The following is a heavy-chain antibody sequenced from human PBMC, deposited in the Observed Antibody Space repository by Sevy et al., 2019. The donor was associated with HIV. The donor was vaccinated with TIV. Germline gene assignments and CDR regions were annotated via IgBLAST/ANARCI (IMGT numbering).Heavy chain of an antibody. CDR1: GFTFSSYA. CDR2: ISGSGGST. CDR3: ANAGGYSYGSTPFDY. D-gene: IGHD5-18*01. V-gene: IGHV3-23*01. J-gene: IGHJ4*02. Sequence: GGSLRLSCAASGFTFSSYAMSWVRQAPGNGLEWVSAISGSGGSTYYADSVKGRFTISRDNSKNTLYLQMNSLRAEDTAVYYCANAGGYSYGSTPFDYWGQGTLVTVSS.